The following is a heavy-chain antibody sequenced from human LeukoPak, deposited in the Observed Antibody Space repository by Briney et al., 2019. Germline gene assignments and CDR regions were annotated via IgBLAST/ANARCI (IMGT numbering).Heavy chain of an antibody. CDR1: GGSFSGYY. J-gene: IGHJ4*02. D-gene: IGHD5-18*01. CDR3: ARVGIQLGLVDY. Sequence: SETLSLTCAVYGGSFSGYYWSWIRQPPGKGLEWIGEINHSGSTNYNPSLKSRVTISVDTSKNQFSLKLSSVTAADTAVYYCARVGIQLGLVDYWGQGTLVTVSS. V-gene: IGHV4-34*01. CDR2: INHSGST.